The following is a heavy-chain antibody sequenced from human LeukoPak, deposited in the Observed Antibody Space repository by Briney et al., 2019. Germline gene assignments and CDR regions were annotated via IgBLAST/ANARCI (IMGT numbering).Heavy chain of an antibody. D-gene: IGHD3-10*01. J-gene: IGHJ4*02. CDR1: GFTFSSYA. CDR2: ISYDGSNK. V-gene: IGHV3-30-3*01. Sequence: GGSLRLSCAASGFTFSSYAMHWVRQAPGKGLEWVAVISYDGSNKYYADSVKGRFTISRDNSKNTLYLQMNSLRAEDTAVYYCARPQITMDGYSDYWGQGTLVTVSS. CDR3: ARPQITMDGYSDY.